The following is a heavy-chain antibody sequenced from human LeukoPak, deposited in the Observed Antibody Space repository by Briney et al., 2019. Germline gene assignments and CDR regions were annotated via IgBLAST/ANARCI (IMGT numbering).Heavy chain of an antibody. Sequence: ASVKVPCKASGGTFSNDGISWVRQAPGQGLEWMGGIIPILTTPKYAQKFQGRVTIRADESTSTAYMELSSLRAEDTALYYCARGAGFKSGRTIHFFGMDVWGQGTTVTVSS. V-gene: IGHV1-69*13. CDR2: IIPILTTP. CDR1: GGTFSNDG. J-gene: IGHJ6*02. CDR3: ARGAGFKSGRTIHFFGMDV. D-gene: IGHD2-21*01.